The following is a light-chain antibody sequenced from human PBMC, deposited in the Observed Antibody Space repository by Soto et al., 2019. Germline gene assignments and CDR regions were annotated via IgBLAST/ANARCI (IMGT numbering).Light chain of an antibody. V-gene: IGKV3-11*01. Sequence: EIVMTQSPGTLSLSPVERATLSCRTRQSISTSYLAWYQQKPGQAPRLLIYDASNRATGIPARFSGSGSGTDFTLTISSLEPEDFAVYYCQQRSNWPPITVGQGTRLEI. CDR2: DAS. CDR3: QQRSNWPPIT. J-gene: IGKJ5*01. CDR1: QSISTSY.